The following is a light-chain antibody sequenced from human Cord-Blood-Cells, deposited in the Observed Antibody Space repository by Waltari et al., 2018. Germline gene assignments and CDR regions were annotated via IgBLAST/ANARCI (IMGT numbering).Light chain of an antibody. CDR2: AAS. J-gene: IGKJ2*03. CDR1: QSIRSY. V-gene: IGKV1-39*01. CDR3: QQSYSTPMYS. Sequence: DIQMTQYTSSLSASIGDRGTTTCRASQSIRSYLNWYQQKPGKAPKLLIYAASSLQSGVPSSFSGSGSGTDFTLTISSLQPEDFATYYCQQSYSTPMYSFCQGTKLEIK.